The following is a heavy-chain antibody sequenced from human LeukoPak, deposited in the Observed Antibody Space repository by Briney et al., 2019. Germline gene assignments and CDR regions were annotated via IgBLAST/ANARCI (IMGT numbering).Heavy chain of an antibody. Sequence: GGSLRLSCAASGFTFSSNWMYWVRQAPGKGLVWVSRINSDGSSRSYADSVKGRFTISRDNAKNTLYLQMNSLRAEDTAVYYCARVLDSSGYYGYWGQGTLVTVSS. CDR3: ARVLDSSGYYGY. CDR1: GFTFSSNW. D-gene: IGHD3-22*01. V-gene: IGHV3-74*01. CDR2: INSDGSSR. J-gene: IGHJ4*02.